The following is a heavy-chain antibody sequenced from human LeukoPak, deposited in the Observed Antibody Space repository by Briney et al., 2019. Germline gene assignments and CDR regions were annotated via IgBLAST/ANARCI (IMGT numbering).Heavy chain of an antibody. CDR3: ARGGVMVRGVINYYYYMDV. CDR2: IIRIFGTA. V-gene: IGHV1-69*05. D-gene: IGHD3-10*01. Sequence: SVKVSCKASGGTFSSYAISWVRQAPGQGLEWMGRIIRIFGTANYAQKFQGRVTITTDESTSTAYMELSSLRSEDTAVYYCARGGVMVRGVINYYYYMDVWGKGTTVTVSS. J-gene: IGHJ6*03. CDR1: GGTFSSYA.